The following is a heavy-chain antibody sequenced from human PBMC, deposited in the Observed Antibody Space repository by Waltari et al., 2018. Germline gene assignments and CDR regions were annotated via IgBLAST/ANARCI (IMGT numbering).Heavy chain of an antibody. D-gene: IGHD2-21*01. V-gene: IGHV5-51*01. CDR1: GYSFTNYW. J-gene: IGHJ4*02. CDR3: ARRVIGGVNYFDS. CDR2: IHPSDSDT. Sequence: EVQLVQSGAEMKKPGESLKISCKGSGYSFTNYWIGWVRQMPGKGLEWRGIIHPSDSDTSYSPPFQGQVTLSADKSLSTAYLQWSSLKASDTAMYYCARRVIGGVNYFDSWGQGTLVTVSS.